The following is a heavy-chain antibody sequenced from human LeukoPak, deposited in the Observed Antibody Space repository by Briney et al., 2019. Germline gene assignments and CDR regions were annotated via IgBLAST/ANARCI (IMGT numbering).Heavy chain of an antibody. J-gene: IGHJ4*02. Sequence: ASVKVSCKGSGYTLTELSMHWVRQAPGKGLEWMGGFDPEDGETIYAQKFQGRVTMTEDTSTDTAYMELSSLRSEDTAVYYCATDPYSSGWYHYWGQGTLVTVSS. D-gene: IGHD6-19*01. CDR3: ATDPYSSGWYHY. V-gene: IGHV1-24*01. CDR1: GYTLTELS. CDR2: FDPEDGET.